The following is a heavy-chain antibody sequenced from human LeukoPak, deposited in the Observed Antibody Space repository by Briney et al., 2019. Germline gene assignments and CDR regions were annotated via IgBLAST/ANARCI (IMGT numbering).Heavy chain of an antibody. J-gene: IGHJ6*02. CDR1: GFTFSSDA. CDR2: ISYDGSNK. D-gene: IGHD3-10*01. CDR3: AKDGFNYGSGSYYNPNYYYYGMDV. Sequence: GGSLRLSCAASGFTFSSDAMTWVRQAPGKGLEWVALISYDGSNKYYVDSVKGRFTISRDNSKNTLYLQMNSLRAEDTAVYYCAKDGFNYGSGSYYNPNYYYYGMDVWGQGTTVTVSS. V-gene: IGHV3-30*18.